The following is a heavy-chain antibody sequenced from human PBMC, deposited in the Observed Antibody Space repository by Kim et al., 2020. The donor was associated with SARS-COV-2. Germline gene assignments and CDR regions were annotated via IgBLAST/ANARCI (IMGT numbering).Heavy chain of an antibody. Sequence: GGSLRLSCAASGFTFSSYGMHWVRQAPGKGLEWVAVIWYDGSNKYYADSVKGRFTISRDNSKNTLYLQMNSLRAEDTAVYYCARVLFSSGSSPFDYWGQGTLVTVSS. D-gene: IGHD1-26*01. CDR3: ARVLFSSGSSPFDY. CDR2: IWYDGSNK. CDR1: GFTFSSYG. J-gene: IGHJ4*02. V-gene: IGHV3-33*01.